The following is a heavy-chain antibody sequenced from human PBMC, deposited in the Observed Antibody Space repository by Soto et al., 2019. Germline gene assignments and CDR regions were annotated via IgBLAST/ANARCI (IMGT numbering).Heavy chain of an antibody. CDR2: INAGNGNT. D-gene: IGHD6-19*01. CDR1: GYTFTNYA. J-gene: IGHJ4*02. Sequence: EASVKVSCKASGYTFTNYAMHWVRQAPGQRLEWMGWINAGNGNTKYSQKFQGRVTITRDTSASTAYMELSSLRSEDTAVYYCARAVSVAADFDYWGLETLVTVSS. CDR3: ARAVSVAADFDY. V-gene: IGHV1-3*01.